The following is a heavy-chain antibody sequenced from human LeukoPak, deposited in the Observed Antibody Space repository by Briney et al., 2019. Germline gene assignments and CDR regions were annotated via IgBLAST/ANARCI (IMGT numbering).Heavy chain of an antibody. CDR1: GYTFTSYD. CDR3: ARGSRNFGVVPWSYGMDV. Sequence: ASVKVSCKASGYTFTSYDINWVRQATGQGLEWMGWMNPNSGNTGYAQKFQGRVTMTRNTSISTAYMELSSLRSEDTAAYYCARGSRNFGVVPWSYGMDVWGQGTTVTVSS. J-gene: IGHJ6*02. CDR2: MNPNSGNT. V-gene: IGHV1-8*01. D-gene: IGHD3-3*01.